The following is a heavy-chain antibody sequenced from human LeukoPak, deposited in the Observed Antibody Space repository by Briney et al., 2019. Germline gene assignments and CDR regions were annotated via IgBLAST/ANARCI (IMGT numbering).Heavy chain of an antibody. J-gene: IGHJ4*02. Sequence: GGSLRLSCAASGFSFNNYAMSWVRQAPGKGLEWVSAIRGSGGSASYADSVQGRFTISRDNSENTLYLQMSSLRAEDTAVYYCAKDRECSGGACYRYFDYWGQGTLVTISS. CDR3: AKDRECSGGACYRYFDY. V-gene: IGHV3-23*01. CDR2: IRGSGGSA. CDR1: GFSFNNYA. D-gene: IGHD2-15*01.